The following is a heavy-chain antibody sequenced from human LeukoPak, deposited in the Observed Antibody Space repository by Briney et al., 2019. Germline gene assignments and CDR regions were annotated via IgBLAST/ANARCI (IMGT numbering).Heavy chain of an antibody. D-gene: IGHD5-18*01. V-gene: IGHV5-51*01. CDR1: GYSFTTYW. CDR3: ARYFEYRLKRGYYYYMDV. Sequence: GESLKISCKASGYSFTTYWIGWVRQMPGKGLEWMGIIHPGDSDMTYSPSFQGQVTISADKSITTAYLQWSSLKASDTAIYYCARYFEYRLKRGYYYYMDVWGKGTTVTVSS. J-gene: IGHJ6*03. CDR2: IHPGDSDM.